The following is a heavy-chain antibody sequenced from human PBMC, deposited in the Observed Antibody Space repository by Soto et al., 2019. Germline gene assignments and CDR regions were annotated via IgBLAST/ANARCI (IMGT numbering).Heavy chain of an antibody. CDR3: AKDRGTDVGTIEF. D-gene: IGHD1-1*01. V-gene: IGHV3-9*01. CDR2: VSWRGHTI. CDR1: GFTFETYA. Sequence: PGGSLRLSCRASGFTFETYAMHWVRQPPGRGLEWVSGVSWRGHTIGYADSVKGRFSISRDDAKKSLYLQMDSLRGEDTALYFCAKDRGTDVGTIEFWGQGVLVTVSS. J-gene: IGHJ4*02.